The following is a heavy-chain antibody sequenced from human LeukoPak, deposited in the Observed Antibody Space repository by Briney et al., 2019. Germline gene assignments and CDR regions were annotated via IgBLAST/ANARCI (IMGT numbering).Heavy chain of an antibody. V-gene: IGHV1-2*02. D-gene: IGHD3-10*01. Sequence: ASVKVSCKASGYTFTDYYIHWVRQAPGQGLEWMGWINPNSGGTKYAQKFQGRVTMTRDTSISTAYMELSRLRSDDTAMYYCARVLRFGGNNWFDPWGQGTLVTVSS. CDR2: INPNSGGT. J-gene: IGHJ5*02. CDR1: GYTFTDYY. CDR3: ARVLRFGGNNWFDP.